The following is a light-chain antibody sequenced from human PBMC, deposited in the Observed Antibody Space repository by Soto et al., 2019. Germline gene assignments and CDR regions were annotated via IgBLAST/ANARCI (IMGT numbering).Light chain of an antibody. Sequence: QSVLTQPPSASGTPGQTVTISCSGTTSNIGSDFLYWFQQFPGTAPILLIYRNNQRPSGVSDRFSGSKSGTSGSLAISGLRSKDEADYYCVSWDGSLSGWVFGGGTKLTVL. CDR3: VSWDGSLSGWV. CDR2: RNN. CDR1: TSNIGSDF. J-gene: IGLJ3*02. V-gene: IGLV1-47*01.